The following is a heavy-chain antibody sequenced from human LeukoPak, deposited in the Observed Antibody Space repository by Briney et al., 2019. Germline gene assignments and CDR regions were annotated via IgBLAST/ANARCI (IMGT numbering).Heavy chain of an antibody. CDR1: GFSFSNAW. Sequence: GGSLRLSCTASGFSFSNAWVSWVRQAPGKGLEWVGRITSKADGGTRDDAAPVKGRFTISRDDSKNTLYLQMNSLKTEDTAVYYCTTPERYYYDTSDFYGSPYWGQGTLVTVSS. D-gene: IGHD3-22*01. CDR3: TTPERYYYDTSDFYGSPY. V-gene: IGHV3-15*01. CDR2: ITSKADGGTR. J-gene: IGHJ4*02.